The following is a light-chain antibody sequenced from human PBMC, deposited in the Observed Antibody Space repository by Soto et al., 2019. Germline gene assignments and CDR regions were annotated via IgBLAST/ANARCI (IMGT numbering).Light chain of an antibody. CDR2: GAS. Sequence: EIVMTQSPATLSVSQGERATLSCRASQSITRNLAWYQQSPGQAPRLLIYGASTRATGIPARFSGSGSGTELTLTINSLQSEDFAVYYCQQYNNWPMWTFGQGTKLDI. CDR3: QQYNNWPMWT. V-gene: IGKV3-15*01. CDR1: QSITRN. J-gene: IGKJ1*01.